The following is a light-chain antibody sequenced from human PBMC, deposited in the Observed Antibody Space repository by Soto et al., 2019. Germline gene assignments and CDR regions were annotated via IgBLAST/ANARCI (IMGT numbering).Light chain of an antibody. CDR2: AAS. J-gene: IGKJ5*01. CDR1: QSVDNY. CDR3: QQRNIWPPVT. Sequence: EIVLTQSPATLSLSPGERATLSCRASQSVDNYLAWYQQKPGQAPRLLIYAASIRATGIPARFSGSVSGTAFTLTISSLEPEDFAVYYCQQRNIWPPVTFGQGTRLEIK. V-gene: IGKV3-11*01.